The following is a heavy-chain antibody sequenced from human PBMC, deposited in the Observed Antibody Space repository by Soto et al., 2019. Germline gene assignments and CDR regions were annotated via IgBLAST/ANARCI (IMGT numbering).Heavy chain of an antibody. J-gene: IGHJ6*02. V-gene: IGHV4-39*01. Sequence: SETLSLTCTVSGGSISSSSYYWGWIRQPPGKGLEWIGSIYYSGSTYYNPSLKSRVIISVDTSKNQFSLNLRSVTAADTAVYYCARHRGYGSGSYSPLDYGMDVWGQGTTVTVS. CDR2: IYYSGST. D-gene: IGHD3-10*01. CDR3: ARHRGYGSGSYSPLDYGMDV. CDR1: GGSISSSSYY.